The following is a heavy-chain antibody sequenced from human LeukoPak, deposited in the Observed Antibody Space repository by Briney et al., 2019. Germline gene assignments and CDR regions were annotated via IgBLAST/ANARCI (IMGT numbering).Heavy chain of an antibody. Sequence: SETLSLTCAVYGGSFSGYYWSWIRQPPGKGLEWIGEINHSGSTNYNPSLKSRVTISVDTSKNQSSLKLSSVTAADTAVYYCARGVGLGLDYWGQGTLVTVSS. D-gene: IGHD3/OR15-3a*01. CDR3: ARGVGLGLDY. CDR2: INHSGST. V-gene: IGHV4-34*01. CDR1: GGSFSGYY. J-gene: IGHJ4*02.